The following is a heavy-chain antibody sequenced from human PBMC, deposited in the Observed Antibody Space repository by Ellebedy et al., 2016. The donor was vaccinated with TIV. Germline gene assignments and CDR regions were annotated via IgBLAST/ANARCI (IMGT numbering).Heavy chain of an antibody. CDR2: SCAYNGDT. Sequence: ASVKVSCKASDYDFVAYGIIWVRQAPGQGLEWLGWSCAYNGDTTYGQSVHDRITLTTDISTTTAHMELRRLTSADTAVYYCARAVDAFDIWGQGTMVTVSP. J-gene: IGHJ3*02. V-gene: IGHV1-18*01. CDR3: ARAVDAFDI. CDR1: DYDFVAYG.